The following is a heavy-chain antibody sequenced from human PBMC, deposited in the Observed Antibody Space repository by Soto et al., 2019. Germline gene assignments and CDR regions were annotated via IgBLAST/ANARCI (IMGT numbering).Heavy chain of an antibody. CDR2: ISADNGNT. CDR1: GYNFTSYG. CDR3: ARMAPPGDY. J-gene: IGHJ4*02. Sequence: QVQLVQSGAEVKKHGDSVKVSCKASGYNFTSYGISWVRQAPGQGLEWMGWISADNGNTKYAQKLQGRVTMTTDTSTSKAYMVRRSLRSDDTAVYYCARMAPPGDYGGQGTLVTVSS. V-gene: IGHV1-18*01.